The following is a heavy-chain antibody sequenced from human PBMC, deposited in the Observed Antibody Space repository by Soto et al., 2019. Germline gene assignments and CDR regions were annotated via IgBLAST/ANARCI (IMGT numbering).Heavy chain of an antibody. Sequence: ASVKVSCKSSCYTFTSYGISCVRPAPGQGLEWMGWISAYNGNTNYAQKFQGRVTMTRDTSISTAYMELSRLRSDDTAVYYCARDPYSSSWYDDYWGQGTLVTVS. J-gene: IGHJ4*02. CDR2: ISAYNGNT. CDR3: ARDPYSSSWYDDY. D-gene: IGHD6-13*01. CDR1: CYTFTSYG. V-gene: IGHV1-18*01.